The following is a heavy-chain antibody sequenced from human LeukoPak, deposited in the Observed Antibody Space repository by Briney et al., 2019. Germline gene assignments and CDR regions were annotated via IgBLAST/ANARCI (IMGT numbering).Heavy chain of an antibody. CDR2: ISYDGSNK. V-gene: IGHV3-30*18. CDR1: GFTFSSYG. Sequence: GGSLRLSCAASGFTFSSYGMHWVRQAPGKGLEWVAVISYDGSNKYYADSVKGRFTISRDNSKNTLYLQMNSLRAEDTAVYYCAKGGGSGWPFDYWGQGTLVTVSS. D-gene: IGHD6-19*01. J-gene: IGHJ4*02. CDR3: AKGGGSGWPFDY.